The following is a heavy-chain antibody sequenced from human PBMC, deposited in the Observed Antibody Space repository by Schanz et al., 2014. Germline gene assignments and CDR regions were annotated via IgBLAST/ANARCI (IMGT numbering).Heavy chain of an antibody. CDR1: GGPFSGY. V-gene: IGHV4-34*01. J-gene: IGHJ4*02. Sequence: QVQLQQWGAGLLKPSETLSLTCAVSGGPFSGYWGWIRQPPGKGLEWIGEINHSGSTNYNPTLKSRVTISVETARNQSPLKQSSVTAADTAVYYCARTFRCGGGECSTWADWGQGTLVTVSS. CDR2: INHSGST. D-gene: IGHD2-21*01. CDR3: ARTFRCGGGECSTWAD.